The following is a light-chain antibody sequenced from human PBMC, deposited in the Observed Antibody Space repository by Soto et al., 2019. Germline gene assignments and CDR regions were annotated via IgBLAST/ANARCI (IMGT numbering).Light chain of an antibody. CDR2: GVS. CDR1: SSDVGTYNL. J-gene: IGLJ1*01. CDR3: CSYAGSSTLYV. V-gene: IGLV2-23*02. Sequence: ALTQPASVSGSPGQSITISCTGTSSDVGTYNLVSWYQQHPGKAPKLMIYGVSERPSGVSNRFSGSKSGNTASLTISGLQAEDEADYYCCSYAGSSTLYVFGTGTKVTVL.